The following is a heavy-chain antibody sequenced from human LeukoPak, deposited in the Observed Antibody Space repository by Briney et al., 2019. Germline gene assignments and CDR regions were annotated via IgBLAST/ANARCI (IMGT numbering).Heavy chain of an antibody. V-gene: IGHV3-66*01. Sequence: GGSLRLSCAASGFTVSYNYMSWVRQAPGKGLEWVSVTYSGGTTLYAASVKGRFTISRDTSKNTLYLQMNSLRPEDTAVYYCARDGDTAMSIASGGMDVWGQGTTVIVSS. CDR3: ARDGDTAMSIASGGMDV. CDR2: TYSGGTT. CDR1: GFTVSYNY. D-gene: IGHD5-18*01. J-gene: IGHJ6*02.